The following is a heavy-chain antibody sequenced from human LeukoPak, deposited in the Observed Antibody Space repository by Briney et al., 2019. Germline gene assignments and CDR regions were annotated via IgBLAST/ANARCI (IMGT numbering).Heavy chain of an antibody. J-gene: IGHJ4*02. CDR2: IKSKTDGGTT. CDR3: TTAPVTIFGVVMRDY. Sequence: GRALRRSCSASGLNCSNAWMSGVRQAPGKGLEWVGRIKSKTDGGTTDYAAPVKGRFTISRDDSKNTLYLQMNSLKTEDTAVYYCTTAPVTIFGVVMRDYWGQGTLVTVSS. D-gene: IGHD3-3*01. CDR1: GLNCSNAW. V-gene: IGHV3-15*01.